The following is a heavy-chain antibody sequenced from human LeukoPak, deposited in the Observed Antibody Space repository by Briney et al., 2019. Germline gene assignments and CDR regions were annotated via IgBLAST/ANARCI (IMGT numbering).Heavy chain of an antibody. J-gene: IGHJ5*02. V-gene: IGHV4-38-2*01. D-gene: IGHD3-3*01. CDR3: ARARLTIFGVAPGGIWFDP. Sequence: PSETLSLTCAVSGYSISSGYYWGWIRQPPGKGLEWIGSIYHSGSTYYNPSLKRRVTISVDTSKNQFSLKLSSVTAADTAVYYCARARLTIFGVAPGGIWFDPWGQGTLVTVSS. CDR1: GYSISSGYY. CDR2: IYHSGST.